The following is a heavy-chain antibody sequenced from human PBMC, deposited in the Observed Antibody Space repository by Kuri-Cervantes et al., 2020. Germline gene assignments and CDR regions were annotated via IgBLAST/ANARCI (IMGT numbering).Heavy chain of an antibody. J-gene: IGHJ4*02. CDR1: GGSVSSSSYY. Sequence: SETLSLTCTVSGGSVSSSSYYWGWIRQPPGKGLEWIGSIYYSGSTYYNPSLKSRVTISVDTSKNQFSLKLSSVTAADTAVYYCALGGNFDYWGQGTLVTVSS. D-gene: IGHD1-26*01. V-gene: IGHV4-39*01. CDR2: IYYSGST. CDR3: ALGGNFDY.